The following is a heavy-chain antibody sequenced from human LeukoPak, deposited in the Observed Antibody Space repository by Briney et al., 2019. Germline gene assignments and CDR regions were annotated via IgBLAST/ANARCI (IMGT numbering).Heavy chain of an antibody. J-gene: IGHJ6*03. D-gene: IGHD1-26*01. CDR2: INPSGGST. V-gene: IGHV1-46*01. CDR1: GYTFTSYY. CDR3: ALYVGSYYYYMDV. Sequence: GASVKVSCKASGYTFTSYYMHWVRQAPGQGLEWMGIINPSGGSTSYAQKFQGRVTMTRDTSTSTVYMELSSLRSEDTVVYYCALYVGSYYYYMDVWGKGTTVTVSS.